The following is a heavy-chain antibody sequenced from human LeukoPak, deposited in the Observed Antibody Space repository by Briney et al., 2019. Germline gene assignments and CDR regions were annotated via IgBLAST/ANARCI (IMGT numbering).Heavy chain of an antibody. Sequence: GASVKVSCKASGYTFTGYYMHWVRQAPGQGLEWMGWINPNSGGTNYAQKFQGRVTMTRDTSISTAYMELSRLRSDDTAVYYCARVGSNYDILTGYLTYSSTLDYWGQGTLVTVSS. CDR1: GYTFTGYY. CDR2: INPNSGGT. CDR3: ARVGSNYDILTGYLTYSSTLDY. J-gene: IGHJ4*02. V-gene: IGHV1-2*02. D-gene: IGHD3-9*01.